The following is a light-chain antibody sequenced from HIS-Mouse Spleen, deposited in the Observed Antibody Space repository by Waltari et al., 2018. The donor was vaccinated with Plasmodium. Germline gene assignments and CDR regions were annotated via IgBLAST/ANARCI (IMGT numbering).Light chain of an antibody. Sequence: DIQMTQSPSSLSASLGDRVTITRRASQSISSYLNWYQQKPGKAPKLLIYAASSLQSGVPTRFSDSGSGTDFTLTISSLQPEDFATYYCQQNYITWTFGQGTKMEIK. CDR1: QSISSY. J-gene: IGKJ1*01. CDR2: AAS. V-gene: IGKV1-39*01. CDR3: QQNYITWT.